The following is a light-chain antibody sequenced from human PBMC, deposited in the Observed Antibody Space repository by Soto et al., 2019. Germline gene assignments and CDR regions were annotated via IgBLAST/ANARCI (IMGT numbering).Light chain of an antibody. CDR2: KAS. J-gene: IGKJ1*01. CDR1: QSISSW. Sequence: DIQMTQSPSTLSASVGDRVIITCRASQSISSWLAWYQQKPGKAPKLLIYKASTLESGVPSRFSGSGSGTDCTLTISSLQPDDFATYYCQQYDTYWTFGQGTKVEIK. V-gene: IGKV1-5*03. CDR3: QQYDTYWT.